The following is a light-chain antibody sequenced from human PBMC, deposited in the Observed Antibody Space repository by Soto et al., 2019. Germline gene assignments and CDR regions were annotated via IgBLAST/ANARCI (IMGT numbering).Light chain of an antibody. CDR2: DAS. Sequence: EIVLTQSPGTLSLSPGERATLSCRASQSVSSFLAWYQQKPGQAPRLLIYDASNRATGIPTRFSGSGSGTDFTLTISRLEPEDFAVYSCQPRSNWPSFGPGTKGDI. CDR1: QSVSSF. J-gene: IGKJ3*01. CDR3: QPRSNWPS. V-gene: IGKV3-11*01.